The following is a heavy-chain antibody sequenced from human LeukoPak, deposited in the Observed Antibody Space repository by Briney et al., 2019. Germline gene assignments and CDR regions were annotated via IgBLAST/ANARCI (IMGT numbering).Heavy chain of an antibody. CDR2: SNSDGSST. Sequence: PGGSLRLSCAASGCTFSSYWMHWVRQAPGKGLVWVSRSNSDGSSTSYADSVKGRFTISRDNAKNTLYLQMNSLRAEDTAVYYCARRSVDTYYYDSSGPTPGYWGQGTLVTVSS. J-gene: IGHJ4*02. CDR3: ARRSVDTYYYDSSGPTPGY. CDR1: GCTFSSYW. D-gene: IGHD3-22*01. V-gene: IGHV3-74*01.